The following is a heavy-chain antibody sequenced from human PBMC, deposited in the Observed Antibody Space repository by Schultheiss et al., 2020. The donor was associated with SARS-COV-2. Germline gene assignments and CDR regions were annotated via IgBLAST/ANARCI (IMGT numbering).Heavy chain of an antibody. V-gene: IGHV3-11*01. CDR1: GGSISSSSYY. D-gene: IGHD2-15*01. Sequence: LSLTCTVSGGSISSSSYYWGWIRQPPGKGLDWVSYISSSGSTIYYADSVKGRFTISRDNAKNSLYLQMNSLRAEDTAVYYCARAKVVAHFDYWGQGTLVTVSS. CDR2: ISSSGSTI. CDR3: ARAKVVAHFDY. J-gene: IGHJ4*02.